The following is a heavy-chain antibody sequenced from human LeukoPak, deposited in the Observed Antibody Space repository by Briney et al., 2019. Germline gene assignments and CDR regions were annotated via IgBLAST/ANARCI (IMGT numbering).Heavy chain of an antibody. Sequence: SGGSLRLSCAASGFTFSSYAMSWVRQATGKGLERVSAISGSGDSTYYGDSVKGRFTISRDNSKNTLYLQMNSLRAEDTAVYYCAKTRPLDSSSWSHGDYWGQGTLVTVSS. D-gene: IGHD6-13*01. J-gene: IGHJ4*02. V-gene: IGHV3-23*01. CDR3: AKTRPLDSSSWSHGDY. CDR1: GFTFSSYA. CDR2: ISGSGDST.